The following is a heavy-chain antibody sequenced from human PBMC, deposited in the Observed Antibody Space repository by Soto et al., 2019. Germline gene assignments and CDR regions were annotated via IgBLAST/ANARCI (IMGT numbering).Heavy chain of an antibody. J-gene: IGHJ6*02. V-gene: IGHV3-23*01. CDR1: GFTFSSYA. Sequence: GGSLRLSCAASGFTFSSYAMSWVRQAPGKGLEWVSAISGSGGSTYYADSVKGRFTISRDNSKNTLYLQMNSLRAEDTAVYYCAKSKVGATSYYYYYYGMDVWRQGTTVTVSS. D-gene: IGHD1-26*01. CDR2: ISGSGGST. CDR3: AKSKVGATSYYYYYYGMDV.